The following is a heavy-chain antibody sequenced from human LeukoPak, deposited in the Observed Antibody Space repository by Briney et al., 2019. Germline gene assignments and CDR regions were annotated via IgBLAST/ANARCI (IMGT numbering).Heavy chain of an antibody. Sequence: PSETLSLTCTVSGGSLSSYYWSWVRHPPRKGLEWIGYFSYSGSTNYNPSLKSRVTISVDTSKNQFSLKLSSVTAAETAVYYCASGLNWFDHWGQGTLVTVSS. D-gene: IGHD5/OR15-5a*01. V-gene: IGHV4-59*01. CDR3: ASGLNWFDH. CDR2: FSYSGST. J-gene: IGHJ5*02. CDR1: GGSLSSYY.